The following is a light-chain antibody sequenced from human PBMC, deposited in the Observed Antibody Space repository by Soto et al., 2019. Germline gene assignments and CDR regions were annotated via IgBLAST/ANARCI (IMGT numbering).Light chain of an antibody. Sequence: SYELSQPPSVSVSPGQTATITCSGDALPKQYAHWYQQRPGQAPVLVICKDSERPSGIPERFSGSTSGTTVTLTISGVQAEDEADYYCQSADSSGTYVVFGGGTKLTVL. J-gene: IGLJ2*01. V-gene: IGLV3-25*03. CDR2: KDS. CDR1: ALPKQY. CDR3: QSADSSGTYVV.